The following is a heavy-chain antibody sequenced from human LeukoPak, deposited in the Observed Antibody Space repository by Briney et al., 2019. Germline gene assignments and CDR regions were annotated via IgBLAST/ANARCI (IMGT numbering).Heavy chain of an antibody. J-gene: IGHJ4*02. CDR3: AREGYCSSTSCSLGY. CDR1: GGTFSSYA. V-gene: IGHV1-69*01. CDR2: IIPIFGTA. Sequence: ASVKVSCKASGGTFSSYAISWVRQAPGQGLEWMGGIIPIFGTANYAQKFQGRVTITADESTSTAYMELSSLRSEDTAVYYCAREGYCSSTSCSLGYWGQGTLVTDSS. D-gene: IGHD2-2*01.